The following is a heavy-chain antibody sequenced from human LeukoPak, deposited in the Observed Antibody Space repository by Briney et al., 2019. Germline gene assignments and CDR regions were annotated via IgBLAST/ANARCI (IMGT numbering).Heavy chain of an antibody. J-gene: IGHJ4*02. D-gene: IGHD3-3*01. CDR2: INHSGST. Sequence: PSETLSLTCAVYGGSFSGYYWSWIRQPPGKGLEWIGEINHSGSTNYNPSLKSRVTISVDTSKNQFSLKLSSVTAADTAIYYCARDYYTADCWGQGTLVTVYS. CDR3: ARDYYTADC. CDR1: GGSFSGYY. V-gene: IGHV4-34*01.